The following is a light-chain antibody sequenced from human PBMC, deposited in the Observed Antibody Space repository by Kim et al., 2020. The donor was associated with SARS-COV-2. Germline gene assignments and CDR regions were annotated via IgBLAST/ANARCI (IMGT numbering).Light chain of an antibody. CDR1: QSISSY. Sequence: GDRVTITCRASQSISSYLNWYQQKPGKAPKLLIYAASSLQSGVPSRFSGSGSGTDFTLTISSLQPEDFATYYCQQSYRTPPTFGQGTKVDIK. CDR2: AAS. CDR3: QQSYRTPPT. V-gene: IGKV1-39*01. J-gene: IGKJ1*01.